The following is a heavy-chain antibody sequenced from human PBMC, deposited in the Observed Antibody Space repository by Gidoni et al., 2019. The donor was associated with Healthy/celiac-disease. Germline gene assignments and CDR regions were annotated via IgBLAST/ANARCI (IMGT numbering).Heavy chain of an antibody. Sequence: EVQLVESGGGLVKPGGSLRLSCAASGFTFSSYSMNWVRQAPGKGLEWVSSISISSSYIYYADSVKGRFTISRDNAKNSLYLQMNSLRAEDTAVYYCARSRGSGSGAYYMDVWGKGTTVTVSS. CDR1: GFTFSSYS. V-gene: IGHV3-21*01. CDR3: ARSRGSGSGAYYMDV. J-gene: IGHJ6*03. D-gene: IGHD3-10*01. CDR2: ISISSSYI.